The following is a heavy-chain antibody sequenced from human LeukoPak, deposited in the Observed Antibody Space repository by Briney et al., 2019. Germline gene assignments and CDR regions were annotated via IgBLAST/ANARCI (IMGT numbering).Heavy chain of an antibody. CDR1: GGSISSGDYY. D-gene: IGHD2-15*01. Sequence: PSETLSLTCAVSGGSISSGDYYWSWIRQPPGKGLEWIGYIYYSGSTYYNPSLKSRVTISVDTSKNQFSLKLSSVTAADTAVYYCASREEGSYFDYWGQGTLVTVSS. V-gene: IGHV4-30-4*01. CDR2: IYYSGST. CDR3: ASREEGSYFDY. J-gene: IGHJ4*02.